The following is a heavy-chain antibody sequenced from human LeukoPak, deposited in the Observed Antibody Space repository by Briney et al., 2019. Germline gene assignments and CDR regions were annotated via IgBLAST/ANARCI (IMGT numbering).Heavy chain of an antibody. CDR3: ARAGGDGYNLGLDY. CDR1: GGSISSYY. D-gene: IGHD5-24*01. V-gene: IGHV4-59*01. Sequence: SETLSLTCTVSGGSISSYYWSWIRQPPGKGLEWIGYIYYSGSTNYNPSLKSRVTISVGTSKNQFSLKLSSVTAADTAVYYCARAGGDGYNLGLDYWGQGTLVTVSS. J-gene: IGHJ4*02. CDR2: IYYSGST.